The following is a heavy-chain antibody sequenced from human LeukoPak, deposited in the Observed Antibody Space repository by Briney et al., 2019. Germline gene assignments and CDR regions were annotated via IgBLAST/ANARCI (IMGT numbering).Heavy chain of an antibody. CDR1: GGSFSGYY. Sequence: SETLSLTCTVYGGSFSGYYWSWIRQPPGKGLEWIGEINHSGSTNYNPSLTSRVTISVDTSKNQFSLKLSSVTAADTAVYYCARGLPPPERYSYGPHYFDYWGQGTLVTVSS. CDR2: INHSGST. J-gene: IGHJ4*02. D-gene: IGHD5-18*01. CDR3: ARGLPPPERYSYGPHYFDY. V-gene: IGHV4-34*01.